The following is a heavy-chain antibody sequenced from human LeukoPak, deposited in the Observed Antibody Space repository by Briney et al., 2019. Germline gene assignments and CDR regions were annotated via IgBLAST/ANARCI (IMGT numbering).Heavy chain of an antibody. J-gene: IGHJ4*02. Sequence: PSGTLSLTCTVSGGSISSYYWSWIRQPPGKGLEWIGYIYYSGSTNYNPSLKSRVTISVDTSKNQFSLKLSSVTAADTAVYYCARSGGSYEGDYWGQGTLVTVSS. D-gene: IGHD1-26*01. CDR2: IYYSGST. V-gene: IGHV4-59*01. CDR3: ARSGGSYEGDY. CDR1: GGSISSYY.